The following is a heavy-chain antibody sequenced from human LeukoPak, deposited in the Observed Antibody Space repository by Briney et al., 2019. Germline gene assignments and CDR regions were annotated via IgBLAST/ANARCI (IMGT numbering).Heavy chain of an antibody. CDR3: GSLQQIRGLSVFDF. D-gene: IGHD3-10*01. J-gene: IGHJ4*02. V-gene: IGHV4-4*02. CDR1: GYSISSGHW. Sequence: SGTLSLTCAVSGYSISSGHWWSWVRQPPGKGLEWIGEIHHGGSTNYNPSLKSRVTISVDKSKNQFSLKLDSVTAADTAVYFCGSLQQIRGLSVFDFWGQGALVTVSS. CDR2: IHHGGST.